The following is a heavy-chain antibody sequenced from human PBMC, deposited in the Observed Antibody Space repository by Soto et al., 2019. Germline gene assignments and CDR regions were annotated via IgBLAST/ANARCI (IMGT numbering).Heavy chain of an antibody. J-gene: IGHJ4*02. CDR3: ARARGGSIDY. V-gene: IGHV4-59*01. CDR1: GGSISSYY. CDR2: IYYSGST. Sequence: QVQLQESGPGLVKPSETLSLTCTVSGGSISSYYWSWIRQPPGKGLEWIGYIYYSGSTNYNPSLTSRVTISVDTSKNQFSLKLSSVTAADTAVYYCARARGGSIDYWGQGTLVTVSS. D-gene: IGHD5-12*01.